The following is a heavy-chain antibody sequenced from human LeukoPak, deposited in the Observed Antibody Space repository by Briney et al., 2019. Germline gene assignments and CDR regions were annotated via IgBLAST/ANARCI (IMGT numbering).Heavy chain of an antibody. Sequence: GASVKVSCKASGYTFTSYYMHWVRQAPGQGLEWMGIINPSGGSTSYAQKFQGRVTMTRDMSTSTVYMELSSLRSEDTAVYYCARTVTTDEGWFDPWGQGTLVTVSS. J-gene: IGHJ5*02. CDR3: ARTVTTDEGWFDP. D-gene: IGHD4-17*01. CDR2: INPSGGST. CDR1: GYTFTSYY. V-gene: IGHV1-46*01.